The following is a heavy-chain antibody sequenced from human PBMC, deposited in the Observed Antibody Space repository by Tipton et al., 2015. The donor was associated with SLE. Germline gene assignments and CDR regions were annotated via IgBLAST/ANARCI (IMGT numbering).Heavy chain of an antibody. D-gene: IGHD4-17*01. J-gene: IGHJ4*02. V-gene: IGHV4-39*07. CDR2: IYHNDSP. Sequence: TLSLTCSVSGDSISSSSYYWGWIRQPPGKGLEFIGSIYHNDSPYYNQSLKSRVTISIDTSKNQFSLELRSVTAADTAVYYCARDKNGDYYDYWGQGTLVTVSS. CDR1: GDSISSSSYY. CDR3: ARDKNGDYYDY.